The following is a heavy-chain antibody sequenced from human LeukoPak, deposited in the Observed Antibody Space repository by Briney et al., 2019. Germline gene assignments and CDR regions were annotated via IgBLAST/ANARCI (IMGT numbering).Heavy chain of an antibody. CDR1: GYTFTSYA. J-gene: IGHJ5*02. CDR3: AKVYSSSWFDENWFDP. CDR2: INAGNGNT. Sequence: ASVKVSCKASGYTFTSYAMHWVRQAPGQRLEWMGWINAGNGNTKYSQKFQGRVAITRDTSASTAYMELSSLRSEDTAVYYCAKVYSSSWFDENWFDPWGQGTLVTVSS. V-gene: IGHV1-3*01. D-gene: IGHD6-13*01.